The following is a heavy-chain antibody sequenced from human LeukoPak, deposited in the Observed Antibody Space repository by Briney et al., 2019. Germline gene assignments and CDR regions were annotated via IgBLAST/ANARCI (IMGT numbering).Heavy chain of an antibody. CDR1: GFTVSSNY. Sequence: GGSLRLSCAASGFTVSSNYMSWVRQAPGKGLEWVSVIYSGGSTYYADSVKGRFTISRDNSENTLYLQMNSLRAEDTAVYYCARDRGLSYGSDYWGQGTLVTVSS. V-gene: IGHV3-53*01. CDR2: IYSGGST. D-gene: IGHD5-18*01. J-gene: IGHJ4*02. CDR3: ARDRGLSYGSDY.